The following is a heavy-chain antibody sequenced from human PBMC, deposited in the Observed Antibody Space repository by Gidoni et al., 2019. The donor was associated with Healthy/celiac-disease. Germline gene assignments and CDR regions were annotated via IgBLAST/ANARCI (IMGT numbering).Heavy chain of an antibody. Sequence: QVQLVESGGGVVQPGRSLRLSCAASGFTFRSYAMHWVRQAPGKGLEWVAVISYDGSNKYYADSVKGRFTISRDNSKNTLYLQMNSLRAEDTAVYYCARDHPLGNYYYGMDVWGQGTTVTVSS. CDR2: ISYDGSNK. V-gene: IGHV3-30-3*01. CDR1: GFTFRSYA. J-gene: IGHJ6*02. D-gene: IGHD7-27*01. CDR3: ARDHPLGNYYYGMDV.